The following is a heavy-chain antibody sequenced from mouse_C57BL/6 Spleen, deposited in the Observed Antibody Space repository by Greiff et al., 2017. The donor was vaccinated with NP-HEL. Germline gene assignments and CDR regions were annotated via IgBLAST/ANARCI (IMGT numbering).Heavy chain of an antibody. CDR3: ARHGIDSSYWYFDV. CDR2: IYPGSGNT. J-gene: IGHJ1*03. V-gene: IGHV1-76*01. CDR1: GYTFTDYY. Sequence: QVQLQQSGAELVRPGASVKLSCKASGYTFTDYYINWVKQRPGQGLEWIARIYPGSGNTYYNEKFKGKATLTAEKSSSTAYMQLSSLTSEDSAVYFCARHGIDSSYWYFDVWGTGTTVTVSS. D-gene: IGHD1-1*01.